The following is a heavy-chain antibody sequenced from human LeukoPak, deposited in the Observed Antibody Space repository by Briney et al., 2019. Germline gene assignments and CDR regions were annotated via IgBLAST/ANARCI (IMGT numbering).Heavy chain of an antibody. Sequence: SGGSLRLSCAASGFTFSTYGMHWVRQAPGKGLEWVAVIWNDGSKQYYADSVKGRFTISGDNSKSTLYLQMNSLRAEDTAVYYCARQRYYYDSSGPYFDYWGQGTLVTVSS. D-gene: IGHD3-22*01. J-gene: IGHJ4*02. CDR2: IWNDGSKQ. CDR1: GFTFSTYG. V-gene: IGHV3-33*01. CDR3: ARQRYYYDSSGPYFDY.